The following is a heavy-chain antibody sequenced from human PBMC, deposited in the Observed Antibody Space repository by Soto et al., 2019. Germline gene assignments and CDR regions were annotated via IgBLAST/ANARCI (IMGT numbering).Heavy chain of an antibody. CDR1: GGSISDGYY. J-gene: IGHJ5*02. CDR3: ARRDRSGFSYWLDT. V-gene: IGHV4-31*03. D-gene: IGHD3-22*01. Sequence: SETLSLTCTVSGGSISDGYYWSWIRQHPGKGLEWIGSISDSGSTSYNPSLKSRLTISVDTSKNQFSLNLRSVTAADTAVYYCARRDRSGFSYWLDTWGQGTLV. CDR2: ISDSGST.